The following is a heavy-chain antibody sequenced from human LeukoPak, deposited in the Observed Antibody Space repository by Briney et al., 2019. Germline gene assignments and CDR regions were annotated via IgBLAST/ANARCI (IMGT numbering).Heavy chain of an antibody. CDR3: ASSSGY. CDR2: INEDGSEK. CDR1: GFTFSGYW. J-gene: IGHJ4*02. D-gene: IGHD6-25*01. V-gene: IGHV3-7*02. Sequence: GGSLRLSCAASGFTFSGYWMSWVRQAPGRGLEWVANINEDGSEKYYVDSVKGRFTISRDNAKKSLYLQMDSLRAEDTAVYYCASSSGYWGQGTLVTVSS.